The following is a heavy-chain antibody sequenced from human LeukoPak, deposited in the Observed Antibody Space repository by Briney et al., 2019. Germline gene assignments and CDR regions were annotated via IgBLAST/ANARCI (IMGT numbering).Heavy chain of an antibody. J-gene: IGHJ1*01. Sequence: GGSLRLSCAASGFTFSSYWMSWVRQAPGKGLEWVANIKQDGSEKYYVDSVKGRFTISRDNSKNTRSLQMNSLRAEDTAVYYCAKDDDWGRYKHWGQGTLVTVSS. CDR3: AKDDDWGRYKH. CDR1: GFTFSSYW. CDR2: IKQDGSEK. D-gene: IGHD3-16*01. V-gene: IGHV3-7*03.